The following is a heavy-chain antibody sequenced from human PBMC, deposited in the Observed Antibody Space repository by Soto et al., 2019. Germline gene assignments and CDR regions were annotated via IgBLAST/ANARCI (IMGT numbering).Heavy chain of an antibody. D-gene: IGHD2-15*01. V-gene: IGHV4-31*03. Sequence: SETLSLTCTVSGGSISSGGYYWSWIRQHPGKGLEWIGYIYYSGSTYYNPSLKSRVTISVGTSKNQFSLKLSSVTAADTAVYYCARGGTGYCSGGSCYGDYYYGMDVWGQGTTVTVSS. J-gene: IGHJ6*02. CDR3: ARGGTGYCSGGSCYGDYYYGMDV. CDR1: GGSISSGGYY. CDR2: IYYSGST.